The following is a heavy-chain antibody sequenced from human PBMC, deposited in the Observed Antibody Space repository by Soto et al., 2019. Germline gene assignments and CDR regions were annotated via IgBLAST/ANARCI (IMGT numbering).Heavy chain of an antibody. CDR2: IYTGGST. CDR1: GFSVTTNY. CDR3: ATAVVASPVYFQY. V-gene: IGHV3-53*01. D-gene: IGHD6-6*01. J-gene: IGHJ1*01. Sequence: GGSLRLSCAASGFSVTTNYISWVRQAPGKGLEWLSVIYTGGSTSYADFVKGRFTISRDISKNTISLQMHSLRGEDTAVYYCATAVVASPVYFQYWGQGTLVTVSS.